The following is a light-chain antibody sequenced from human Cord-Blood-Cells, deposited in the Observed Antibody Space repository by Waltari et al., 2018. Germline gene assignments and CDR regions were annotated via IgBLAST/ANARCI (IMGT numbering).Light chain of an antibody. V-gene: IGKV1-5*03. Sequence: DIQMPQSPSTLSASVGDRVTITCRPSQSISSWLAWYQQKPGKAPKLLIYKASSLESGVPSRFSGSGSGTEFTLTISSLQPDDFATYYCQQYGAFGQGTKVEIK. J-gene: IGKJ1*01. CDR3: QQYGA. CDR2: KAS. CDR1: QSISSW.